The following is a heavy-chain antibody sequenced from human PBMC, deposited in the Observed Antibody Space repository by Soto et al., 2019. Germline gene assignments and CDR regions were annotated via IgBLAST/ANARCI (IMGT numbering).Heavy chain of an antibody. CDR3: ARSIIGYCSGGSCYAYFDI. CDR2: ISAYNGNT. J-gene: IGHJ3*02. Sequence: QVQLVQSGAEVKKPGASVKVSCKASGYTFTSYGISWVRQAPGQGLEWMGWISAYNGNTNYAQKLQGRVTMTTYTSASTAYRELRSLRSDDTAVYYCARSIIGYCSGGSCYAYFDIWGQGTMVTVSS. V-gene: IGHV1-18*01. D-gene: IGHD2-15*01. CDR1: GYTFTSYG.